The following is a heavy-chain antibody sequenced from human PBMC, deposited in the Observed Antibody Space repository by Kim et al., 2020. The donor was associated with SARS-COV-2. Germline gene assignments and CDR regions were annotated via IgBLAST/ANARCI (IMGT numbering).Heavy chain of an antibody. V-gene: IGHV3-74*01. CDR3: ARVYTYFDY. Sequence: GGSLRLSCAASGFTFNNYWMHWVRQAPGKGLIWVSRINTDGTTTTYADSVKGRFTISRDNAKNTLYLQMNSLRAEDTAIYYCARVYTYFDYWGQGTLVTVSP. CDR2: INTDGTTT. D-gene: IGHD3-16*01. J-gene: IGHJ4*02. CDR1: GFTFNNYW.